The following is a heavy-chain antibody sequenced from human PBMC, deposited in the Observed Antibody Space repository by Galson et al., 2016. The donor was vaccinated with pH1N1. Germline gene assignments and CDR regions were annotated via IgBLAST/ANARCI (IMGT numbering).Heavy chain of an antibody. CDR1: GVSLSGRGMS. CDR3: ARTKRRGGWAFDI. Sequence: PALEKPTQTLTLPCSFSGVSLSGRGMSVSWIRQPPVKAPEWLARCGWGDDKFYSTSLQTRLTISKDTSKNQVDRTMTNIDPVDTATYYCARTKRRGGWAFDIWGQGTIITVSS. J-gene: IGHJ3*02. D-gene: IGHD6-19*01. CDR2: CGWGDDK. V-gene: IGHV2-70*17.